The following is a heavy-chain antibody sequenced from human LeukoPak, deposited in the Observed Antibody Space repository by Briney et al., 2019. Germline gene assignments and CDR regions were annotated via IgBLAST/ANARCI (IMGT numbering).Heavy chain of an antibody. V-gene: IGHV3-30-3*01. CDR1: GFTFCSYA. Sequence: GGSLRLSCAASGFTFCSYAMHWVRQAPGKGLEWVAVISYDGSNKYYADSVKGRFTISRDNSKNTLYLQMNSLRAEDTAVYYCASRDPTTVTTNYWGQGTLVTVSS. CDR2: ISYDGSNK. J-gene: IGHJ4*02. CDR3: ASRDPTTVTTNY. D-gene: IGHD4-17*01.